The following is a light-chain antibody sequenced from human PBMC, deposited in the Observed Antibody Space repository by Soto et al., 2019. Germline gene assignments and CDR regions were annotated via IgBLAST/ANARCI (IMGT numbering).Light chain of an antibody. CDR1: QDISNY. Sequence: DIQMTQSPSSLSASVGDRVTITCRASQDISNYLNWYQQKPGKAPKLLIYDASNLETGVPSRFSGSGSGTDFTFTISSLQPEDIATYYCQQYDNLPFTFGPGTKVDI. V-gene: IGKV1-33*01. CDR2: DAS. CDR3: QQYDNLPFT. J-gene: IGKJ3*01.